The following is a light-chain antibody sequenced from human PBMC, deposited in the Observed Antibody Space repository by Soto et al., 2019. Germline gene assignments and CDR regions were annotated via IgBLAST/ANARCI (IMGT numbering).Light chain of an antibody. CDR2: DAS. V-gene: IGKV3-11*01. CDR3: QHRRNWPWT. J-gene: IGKJ1*01. CDR1: QSVSNY. Sequence: EIVLTQSPATLFLSPGERATLSCRASQSVSNYLPWYQQKHGQAPRLLMYDASKRGTGIPARFSGSGSGTDFTLTISSLEPEDFAVYYCQHRRNWPWTFGQGTKVEIK.